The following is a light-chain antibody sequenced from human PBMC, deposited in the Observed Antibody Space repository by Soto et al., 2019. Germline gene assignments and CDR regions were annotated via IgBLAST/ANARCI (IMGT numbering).Light chain of an antibody. CDR3: QQYTNWPIT. J-gene: IGKJ5*01. Sequence: EFVITQSPATLSVSPGEGATLSCRASQSVGSLVAWYQQKPGQAPRLLIYRVSTRATDIAARFTGSGSGTEFTLTISSLQTEDFAVYYCQQYTNWPITFGPGTRLEIK. CDR1: QSVGSL. CDR2: RVS. V-gene: IGKV3-15*01.